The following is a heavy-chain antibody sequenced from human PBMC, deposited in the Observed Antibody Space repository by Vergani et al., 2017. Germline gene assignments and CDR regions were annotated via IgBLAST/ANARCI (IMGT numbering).Heavy chain of an antibody. J-gene: IGHJ6*02. CDR2: INDSGST. D-gene: IGHD5-18*01. V-gene: IGHV4-34*01. CDR1: GGSFSGYY. Sequence: QVQLQQWCAGLLKPSETLSLTFAVYGGSFSGYYWSWSRQPPGKGLEWSGEINDSGSTHYNSSLKSRVTISVDTSKTKFSLKLSSVTDGDTAVYYCARGEAPGYSYGYSYGMDVWGQGTTVTVSS. CDR3: ARGEAPGYSYGYSYGMDV.